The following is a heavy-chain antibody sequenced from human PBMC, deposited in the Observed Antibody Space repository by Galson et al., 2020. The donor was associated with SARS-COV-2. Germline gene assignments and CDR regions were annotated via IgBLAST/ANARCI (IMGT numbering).Heavy chain of an antibody. CDR1: GFTFSSYA. D-gene: IGHD3-16*01. V-gene: IGHV3-23*01. Sequence: GGSLRLSCAASGFTFSSYAMSWVRQAPGKGLEWVSAISGSGGSTYYADSVKGRFTISRDNSKNTLYLQMNSLRAEDTAVYYCAKALGPNPSPYYFDYWGQGTLVTVSS. CDR2: ISGSGGST. J-gene: IGHJ4*02. CDR3: AKALGPNPSPYYFDY.